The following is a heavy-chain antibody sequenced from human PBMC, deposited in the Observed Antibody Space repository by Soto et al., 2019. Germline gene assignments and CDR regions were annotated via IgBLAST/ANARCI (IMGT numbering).Heavy chain of an antibody. Sequence: ASVKVSCKASGYTFTSYGISWVRQAPGQGLEWMGWISAYNGNTNYAQKLQGRVTMTTDTSTGTAYMELRSLRSDDTAVYYCARFRGTYYDFWSGPLYFDYWGQGTLVTVSS. J-gene: IGHJ4*02. CDR2: ISAYNGNT. V-gene: IGHV1-18*01. CDR3: ARFRGTYYDFWSGPLYFDY. CDR1: GYTFTSYG. D-gene: IGHD3-3*01.